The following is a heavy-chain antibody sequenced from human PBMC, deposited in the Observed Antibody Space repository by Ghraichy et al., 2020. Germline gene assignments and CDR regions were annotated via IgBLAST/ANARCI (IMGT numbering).Heavy chain of an antibody. CDR3: ARGGYSSGWYGFDI. Sequence: GGSLRLSCAASGFTFSSYGMDWVRQAPGKGLEWVALIWYDGSNKYYADSVKGRFTISRDNSKNTLYLQMNSLRAEDTAVYHCARGGYSSGWYGFDIWGQGTMVTVSS. D-gene: IGHD6-19*01. J-gene: IGHJ3*02. CDR1: GFTFSSYG. V-gene: IGHV3-33*01. CDR2: IWYDGSNK.